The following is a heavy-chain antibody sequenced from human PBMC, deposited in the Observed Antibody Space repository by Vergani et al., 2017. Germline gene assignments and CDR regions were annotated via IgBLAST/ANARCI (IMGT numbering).Heavy chain of an antibody. Sequence: QVQLQESGPGLVKPSETLSLTCTVSGGSVSSGSYYWSWIRQPAGKGLEWIGYIYYSGSTNYNPSLKSRVTISVDTSKNQFSLKLTSVTAADTAVYYCARGSGHWYFDVWGRGTLVTVSS. J-gene: IGHJ2*01. CDR1: GGSVSSGSYY. V-gene: IGHV4-61*10. D-gene: IGHD2-15*01. CDR2: IYYSGST. CDR3: ARGSGHWYFDV.